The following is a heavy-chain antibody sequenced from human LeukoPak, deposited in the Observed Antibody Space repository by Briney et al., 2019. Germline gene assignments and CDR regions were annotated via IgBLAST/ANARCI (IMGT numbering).Heavy chain of an antibody. CDR2: INPDGTTT. J-gene: IGHJ4*02. D-gene: IGHD1-26*01. CDR1: GFTFSTYW. Sequence: GGSLRLSCAASGFTFSTYWMHWVRQAPGKGLVWVSRINPDGTTTSYADSVKGRFTISRDNAKDTVYLQMNSLRAEDTAVYYCVVRDHSGIHRGDYWGQGALVTVSS. V-gene: IGHV3-74*01. CDR3: VVRDHSGIHRGDY.